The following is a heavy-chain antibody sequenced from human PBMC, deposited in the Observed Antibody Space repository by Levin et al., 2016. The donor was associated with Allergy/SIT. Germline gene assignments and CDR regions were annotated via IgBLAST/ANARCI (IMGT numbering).Heavy chain of an antibody. J-gene: IGHJ6*03. D-gene: IGHD4-23*01. CDR2: ISSDGSNK. CDR3: AGFHDYGGILHYYYYMDV. Sequence: GESLKISCAASGFTFSNYDMHWVRQAPGKGLEWVAVISSDGSNKYYADSVKGRFTISRDNSKNTLYLQMNSLRAEDTAVYYCAGFHDYGGILHYYYYMDVWGKGTTVTVSS. V-gene: IGHV3-30*03. CDR1: GFTFSNYD.